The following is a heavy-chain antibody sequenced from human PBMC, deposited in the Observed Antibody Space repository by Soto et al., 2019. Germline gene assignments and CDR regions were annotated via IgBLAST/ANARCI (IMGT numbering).Heavy chain of an antibody. D-gene: IGHD3-10*01. CDR2: ISSSGRTK. Sequence: GGSLRLSCVASGIIFSTYEVNWVRQAPGKGLEWVSYISSSGRTKYYADSVKGRFTISRDDAKNSVYLQMNSLRAEDAALYYCTRELISAYYFDYWGQGTLVTVSS. V-gene: IGHV3-48*03. CDR1: GIIFSTYE. CDR3: TRELISAYYFDY. J-gene: IGHJ4*01.